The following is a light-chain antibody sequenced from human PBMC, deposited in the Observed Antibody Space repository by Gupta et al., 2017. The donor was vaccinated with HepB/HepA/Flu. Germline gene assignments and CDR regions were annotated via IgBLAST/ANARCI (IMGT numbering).Light chain of an antibody. Sequence: QSVLTQSPSASGTPGQRVTIFCSGSNSNIGRTSVKWYRHVPGTAPKLLIYNTDQRPSGVPDRFSGSKSGTSASLAISGLQAEDEADYFCSSWDYNRSGVIFGGGTKLTVL. CDR2: NTD. CDR3: SSWDYNRSGVI. CDR1: NSNIGRTS. J-gene: IGLJ2*01. V-gene: IGLV1-44*01.